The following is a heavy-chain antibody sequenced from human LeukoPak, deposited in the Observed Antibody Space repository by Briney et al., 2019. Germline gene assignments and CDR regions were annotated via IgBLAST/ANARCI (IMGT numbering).Heavy chain of an antibody. J-gene: IGHJ4*02. Sequence: GGSLRLSCAASGFTFSSYAMSWVRQDPGKGLEWVSAISGSGGSTYYADSVKGRFTISRDNSKNTLYLQMNSLRAEDTAVYYCAKDCSSTSCYDYWGQGTLIIVSS. CDR3: AKDCSSTSCYDY. CDR2: ISGSGGST. CDR1: GFTFSSYA. D-gene: IGHD2-2*01. V-gene: IGHV3-23*01.